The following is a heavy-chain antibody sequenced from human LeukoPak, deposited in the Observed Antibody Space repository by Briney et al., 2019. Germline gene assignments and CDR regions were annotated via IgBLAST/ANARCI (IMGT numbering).Heavy chain of an antibody. D-gene: IGHD2-15*01. CDR2: ISGSGTYI. CDR3: ARDGCSGGSCYGIDY. V-gene: IGHV3-21*01. CDR1: GFTFTSYS. J-gene: IGHJ4*02. Sequence: GGSLRLSCAASGFTFTSYSMNWVRQAPGKGLEWLSSISGSGTYIYYADSVEGRFTISRDNARDSLSLQMNSLRAEDTAVYYCARDGCSGGSCYGIDYWGQGTLVTVSS.